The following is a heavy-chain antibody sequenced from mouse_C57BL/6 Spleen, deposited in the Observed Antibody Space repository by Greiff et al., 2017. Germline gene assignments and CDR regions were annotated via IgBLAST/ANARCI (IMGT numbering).Heavy chain of an antibody. CDR2: IYPGSGNT. D-gene: IGHD1-1*01. CDR3: ARSCDGSSLVAY. J-gene: IGHJ3*01. Sequence: VQVVESGAELVRPGASVKLSCKASGYTFPDYYINWVKQRPGQGLEWIARIYPGSGNTYYNEKFKGKATLTAEKSSSTAYMQLSSLTCEDSAVYFWARSCDGSSLVAYWGQGTLVTVSA. CDR1: GYTFPDYY. V-gene: IGHV1-76*01.